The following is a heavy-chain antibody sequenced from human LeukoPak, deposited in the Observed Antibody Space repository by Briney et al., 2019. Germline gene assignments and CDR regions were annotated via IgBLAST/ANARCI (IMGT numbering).Heavy chain of an antibody. CDR2: IKQDGSAQ. CDR3: AKGIGSSWYAPEYFQH. V-gene: IGHV3-7*03. CDR1: GFTFSRYW. J-gene: IGHJ1*01. Sequence: GGSLRLSCAASGFTFSRYWMNWVRQAPGKGLEWVANIKQDGSAQNYVDSVKGRFTISRDNAKNSLYLQMNSLRAEDMALYYCAKGIGSSWYAPEYFQHWGQGTLVTVSS. D-gene: IGHD6-13*01.